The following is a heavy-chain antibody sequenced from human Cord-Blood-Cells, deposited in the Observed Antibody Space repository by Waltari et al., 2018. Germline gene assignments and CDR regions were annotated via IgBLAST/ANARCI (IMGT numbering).Heavy chain of an antibody. CDR3: ASDHITIFGVVIRDY. D-gene: IGHD3-3*01. V-gene: IGHV3-30-3*01. CDR2: ISYDGSNK. J-gene: IGHJ4*02. Sequence: QVQLVESGGGVVQPGRSLRLSCAASGFTFSSYAMHWVRQAPGKGLEWVAVISYDGSNKYYADSVKGRFTISRDNSKNTLYLQMNSLRAEDMAVYYCASDHITIFGVVIRDYWGQGTLVTVSS. CDR1: GFTFSSYA.